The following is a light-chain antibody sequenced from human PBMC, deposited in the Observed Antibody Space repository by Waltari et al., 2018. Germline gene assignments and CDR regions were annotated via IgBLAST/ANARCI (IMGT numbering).Light chain of an antibody. Sequence: NFMLTQPHSVSESPGKTITISCTRSSGSIASNYVQGYQQRPGSAPTTVIYEDNQSPSGVPDRFSGSIDSSSNSASLTLSGLKTEDEADYYCQSSDSSLVVFGGGTKLTVL. V-gene: IGLV6-57*04. CDR3: QSSDSSLVV. CDR2: EDN. J-gene: IGLJ2*01. CDR1: SGSIASNY.